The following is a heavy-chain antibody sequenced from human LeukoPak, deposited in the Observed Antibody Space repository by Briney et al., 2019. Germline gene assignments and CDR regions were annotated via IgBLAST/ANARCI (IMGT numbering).Heavy chain of an antibody. CDR2: IKGDGSET. Sequence: HPGGSLRLSCAASGFTFSDYWMHWVRQVPGKGLVWVSRIKGDGSETNYADSVKGRFTISRDNAKNSLYLQMNSLRAEDTAVYYCASSGWHYYFDYWGQGTLVTVSS. CDR1: GFTFSDYW. J-gene: IGHJ4*02. CDR3: ASSGWHYYFDY. D-gene: IGHD6-19*01. V-gene: IGHV3-74*01.